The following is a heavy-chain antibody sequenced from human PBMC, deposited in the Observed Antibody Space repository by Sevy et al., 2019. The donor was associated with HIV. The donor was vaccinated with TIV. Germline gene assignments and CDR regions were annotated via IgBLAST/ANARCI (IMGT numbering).Heavy chain of an antibody. J-gene: IGHJ6*04. D-gene: IGHD6-19*01. CDR3: AKGRRGQRIAVAEGVTDV. V-gene: IGHV3-23*01. CDR2: ISGSGGST. CDR1: GFTFGSYA. Sequence: GGSLRLSCAASGFTFGSYAMSWVRQAPGKGLEWVSAISGSGGSTYYADSVKGRFTISRDNSKNTLYLQMNSLRAEDTAVYYCAKGRRGQRIAVAEGVTDVWGKGTTVTVSS.